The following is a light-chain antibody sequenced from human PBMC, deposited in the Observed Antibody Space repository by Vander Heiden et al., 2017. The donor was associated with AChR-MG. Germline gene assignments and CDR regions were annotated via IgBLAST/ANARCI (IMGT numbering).Light chain of an antibody. V-gene: IGLV1-40*01. CDR2: NNI. CDR3: QSYDSSLNVV. Sequence: QSVLTQPPSVSGAPGQRVTISCPGSRSHLRTGYDVHWFQQLPKTAHKLVIANNIDRPSGVPDRFSGSKSGTSASLTITGLQAEDEADYYGQSYDSSLNVVFGGGTKVTVL. J-gene: IGLJ2*01. CDR1: RSHLRTGYD.